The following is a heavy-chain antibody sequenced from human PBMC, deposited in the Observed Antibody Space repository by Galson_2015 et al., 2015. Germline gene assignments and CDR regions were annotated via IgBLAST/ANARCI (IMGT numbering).Heavy chain of an antibody. CDR1: GGSTSSCSYS. Sequence: GTLSLPCPVSGGSTSSCSYSWGWSRPPPGKGLDWIGSIYSSGSPYYNPSLTSRVTISVDSSKNQFSLKLSYVTAADTAVYYCARAAGTGWGAFDIWGPGTVVTVSS. CDR2: IYSSGSP. J-gene: IGHJ3*02. CDR3: ARAAGTGWGAFDI. D-gene: IGHD6-13*01. V-gene: IGHV4-39*01.